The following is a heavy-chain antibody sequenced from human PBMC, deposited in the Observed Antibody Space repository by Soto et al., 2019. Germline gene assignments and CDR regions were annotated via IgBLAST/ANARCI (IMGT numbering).Heavy chain of an antibody. J-gene: IGHJ6*03. CDR2: MNPNSGNT. CDR1: GYTFTSYD. D-gene: IGHD2-8*01. Sequence: QVQLVQSGAEVKKPGASVKVSCKASGYTFTSYDINWVRQATGQGLEWMGWMNPNSGNTGYAQKFQGRVTMTRNTSISTAYMELSSLRSEDTAVYYCASLGYCTNGVCYTGNYSYYYMDVWGKGTTVTVSS. V-gene: IGHV1-8*01. CDR3: ASLGYCTNGVCYTGNYSYYYMDV.